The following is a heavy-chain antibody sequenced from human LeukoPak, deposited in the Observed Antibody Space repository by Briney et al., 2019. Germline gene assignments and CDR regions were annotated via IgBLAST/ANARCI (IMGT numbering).Heavy chain of an antibody. CDR2: IYHSGST. J-gene: IGHJ6*02. CDR1: GGSISSGGYS. CDR3: ASAVYYYEFGMDV. V-gene: IGHV4-30-2*01. D-gene: IGHD3-22*01. Sequence: PSETLSLTCAVSGGSISSGGYSWSWIRQPPGKGLEWIGYIYHSGSTYYNPSLKSRVTISVDRSKNQFSLKLSSVTAADTAVYYCASAVYYYEFGMDVWGQGTTVTVSS.